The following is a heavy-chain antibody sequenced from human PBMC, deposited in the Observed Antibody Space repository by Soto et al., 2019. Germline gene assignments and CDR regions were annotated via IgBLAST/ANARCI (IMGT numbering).Heavy chain of an antibody. D-gene: IGHD3-22*01. CDR3: ARGPFSGDYYDSRGHYYYYGMDV. J-gene: IGHJ6*02. Sequence: SVKVSCKXSGGTFSSYAISWVRQAPGQGLEWMGGIIPIFGTANYAQKFQGRVTITADKSTSTAYMELSSLRSEDTAVYYCARGPFSGDYYDSRGHYYYYGMDVWGQGTTVTVSS. V-gene: IGHV1-69*06. CDR2: IIPIFGTA. CDR1: GGTFSSYA.